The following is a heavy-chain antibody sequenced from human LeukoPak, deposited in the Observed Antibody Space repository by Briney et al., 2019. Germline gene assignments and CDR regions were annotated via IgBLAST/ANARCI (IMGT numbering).Heavy chain of an antibody. CDR1: GFTFSSYD. V-gene: IGHV3-13*01. Sequence: GGSLRLSCAASGFTFSSYDMHWVRQATGKGLEWVSAIGTAGDTYYPGSVKGRFTISRENAKNSLYLQMNSLRAGDTAVYYCARGFSGSGSYVSLIQHWGQGTLVTVSS. J-gene: IGHJ1*01. D-gene: IGHD3-10*01. CDR3: ARGFSGSGSYVSLIQH. CDR2: IGTAGDT.